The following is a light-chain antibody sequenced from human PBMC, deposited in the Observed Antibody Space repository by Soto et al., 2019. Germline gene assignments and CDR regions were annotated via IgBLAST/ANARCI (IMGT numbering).Light chain of an antibody. CDR2: ATS. Sequence: AIQVTQSASSLSASVGDRFTITCRASHGIRNDLGWYQQKPGKAPNLLIYATSSLQGGVPSRFSGSGSGTDFTLTISSLQPEDFATYYCLQDKSYPVTFGGGTKVDIK. CDR1: HGIRND. J-gene: IGKJ4*01. V-gene: IGKV1-6*01. CDR3: LQDKSYPVT.